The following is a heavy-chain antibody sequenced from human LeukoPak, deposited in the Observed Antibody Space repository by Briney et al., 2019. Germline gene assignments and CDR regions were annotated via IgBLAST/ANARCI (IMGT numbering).Heavy chain of an antibody. D-gene: IGHD4-11*01. CDR2: INPSGGST. CDR3: ARQRDSNWFDP. V-gene: IGHV1-46*01. CDR1: GYTFTSYY. J-gene: IGHJ5*02. Sequence: ASVKVSCKASGYTFTSYYMHWVRQAPGQGLEWMGIINPSGGSTTYAQNFQGRVTMTRDTSTNTVYMELSSLRSEDTAVYYCARQRDSNWFDPWGQGTLVTVSS.